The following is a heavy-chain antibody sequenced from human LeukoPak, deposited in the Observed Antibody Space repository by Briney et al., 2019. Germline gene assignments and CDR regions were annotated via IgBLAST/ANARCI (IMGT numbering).Heavy chain of an antibody. CDR1: GVSNSGYY. CDR2: IYDSGST. CDR3: ARVLSDADAFDI. V-gene: IGHV4-59*01. Sequence: SETLSLTCSVSGVSNSGYYWSWIRQPPGKGLEWIGYIYDSGSTNYNPSLKSRVTISVDTSKNQFSLKLSSVTAADTAVYYCARVLSDADAFDIWGQGTMVTVSS. J-gene: IGHJ3*02.